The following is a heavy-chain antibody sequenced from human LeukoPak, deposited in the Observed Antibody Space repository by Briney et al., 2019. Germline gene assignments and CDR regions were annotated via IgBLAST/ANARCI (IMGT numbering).Heavy chain of an antibody. CDR1: GVSISSCGYY. CDR2: ICYSGIT. Sequence: PAETLSLTCTVSGVSISSCGYYWTWLRQHPGKGLEWIVYICYSGITYSNPSLRRRVTIRVGTSKNQFSLKLSSVTAADTAVYYCARDAPPAYCSSTSCYLGGAFDIWGQGTMVTVSS. J-gene: IGHJ3*02. V-gene: IGHV4-31*03. D-gene: IGHD2-2*01. CDR3: ARDAPPAYCSSTSCYLGGAFDI.